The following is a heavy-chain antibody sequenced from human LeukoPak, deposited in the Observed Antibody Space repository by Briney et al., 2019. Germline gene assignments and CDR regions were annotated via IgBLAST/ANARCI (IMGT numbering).Heavy chain of an antibody. J-gene: IGHJ6*02. CDR2: IDPSDSYT. Sequence: GASLKISCKGSGSSFTSYWISWVRQLPGKGLEWMGRIDPSDSYTNYSPSFQGHVTISADKSISTAFLQWSSLKASDTAMYYCARVVREEDGMDVWGQGTTVTVSS. CDR1: GSSFTSYW. CDR3: ARVVREEDGMDV. V-gene: IGHV5-10-1*01. D-gene: IGHD3-16*02.